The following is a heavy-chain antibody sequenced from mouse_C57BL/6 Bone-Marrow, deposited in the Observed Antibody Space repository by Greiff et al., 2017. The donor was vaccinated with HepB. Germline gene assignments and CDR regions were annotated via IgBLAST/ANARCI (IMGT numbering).Heavy chain of an antibody. CDR2: IDPSDSYT. CDR3: ARRHCYGSSSFAY. Sequence: QVQLQQPGAELVMPGASVKLSCKASGYTFTSYWMHWVKQRPGQGLEWIGEIDPSDSYTNYNQKFKGKSTLTVDKSSSTAYMQLSSLTSEDSAVYYCARRHCYGSSSFAYWGQGTLFTVSA. V-gene: IGHV1-69*01. D-gene: IGHD1-1*01. J-gene: IGHJ3*01. CDR1: GYTFTSYW.